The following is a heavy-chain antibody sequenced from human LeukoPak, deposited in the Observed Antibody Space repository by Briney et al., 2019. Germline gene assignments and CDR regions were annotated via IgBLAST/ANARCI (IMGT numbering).Heavy chain of an antibody. D-gene: IGHD3-22*01. Sequence: GGSLRLSCLACGFTFGHYWMTWVRQAPGKGLEWLANIKEDGIEKYYMDSVKGRFTISRDNAQNSLYLQMSSLRAEDTAVYYCAFGQHYDISGSLFAYWGQRTLVIVSS. CDR3: AFGQHYDISGSLFAY. CDR2: IKEDGIEK. CDR1: GFTFGHYW. J-gene: IGHJ4*02. V-gene: IGHV3-7*01.